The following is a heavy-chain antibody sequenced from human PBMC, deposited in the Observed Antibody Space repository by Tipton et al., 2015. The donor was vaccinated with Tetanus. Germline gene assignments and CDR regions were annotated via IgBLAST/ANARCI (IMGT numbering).Heavy chain of an antibody. CDR3: ARRGDYVFYYESSGYLWGAAFDI. V-gene: IGHV4-39*01. Sequence: GLVKPSETLSLTCSVSGGSISSNNYYWAWIRQPPGKGLEWIGRIYYSGTTDYSPSLKSRVTISVDTSKNQFSLKLSSVTAADTAVYYCARRGDYVFYYESSGYLWGAAFDIWGQGTMVSVSA. J-gene: IGHJ3*02. CDR2: IYYSGTT. D-gene: IGHD3-22*01. CDR1: GGSISSNNYY.